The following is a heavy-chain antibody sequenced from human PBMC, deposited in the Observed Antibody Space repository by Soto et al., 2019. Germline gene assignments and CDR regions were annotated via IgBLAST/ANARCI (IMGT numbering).Heavy chain of an antibody. D-gene: IGHD4-4*01. V-gene: IGHV1-69*06. J-gene: IGHJ6*02. CDR1: GGTFSSYA. Sequence: ASVKVSCKASGGTFSSYAISWVRQAPGQGLEWMGGIIPIFGTANYAQKFQGRVTITADKSTSTAYMELSSLRSEDTAVYYCAREGASLTVSYGMDVWGQGTTVTVSS. CDR3: AREGASLTVSYGMDV. CDR2: IIPIFGTA.